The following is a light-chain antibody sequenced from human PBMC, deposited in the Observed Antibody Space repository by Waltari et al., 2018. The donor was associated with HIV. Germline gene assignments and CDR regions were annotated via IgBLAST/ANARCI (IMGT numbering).Light chain of an antibody. V-gene: IGKV3-20*01. Sequence: EIVLTQSPGTLSLSPGERATLSCRASQSVSNAYLAWYQQKPGQAPRLLIYGASSRATGIPDRFSGSGSGTDFTLTISRLEPEDCAVYYCQQYGRSPPYTFGQGTKLEI. CDR3: QQYGRSPPYT. J-gene: IGKJ2*01. CDR1: QSVSNAY. CDR2: GAS.